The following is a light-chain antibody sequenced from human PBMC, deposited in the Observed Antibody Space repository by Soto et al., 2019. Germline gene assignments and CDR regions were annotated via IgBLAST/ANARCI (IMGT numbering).Light chain of an antibody. Sequence: EIVLTQSPGTLSLSPGERATLSCRASQSVSSYLAWYQQKPGQAPRLLIYGVSSRATGIPYRFSGSGSGTDFTLTISRLEPEDFAVFYCQQYGSSLPWTFGQGTKVEI. J-gene: IGKJ1*01. CDR1: QSVSSY. CDR2: GVS. V-gene: IGKV3-20*01. CDR3: QQYGSSLPWT.